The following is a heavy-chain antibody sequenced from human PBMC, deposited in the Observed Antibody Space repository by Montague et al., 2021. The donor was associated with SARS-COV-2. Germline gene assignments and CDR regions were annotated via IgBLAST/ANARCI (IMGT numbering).Heavy chain of an antibody. J-gene: IGHJ4*02. CDR2: IYHSGTT. Sequence: TLSLTCAVSGGSISSAGYSWSWIRQPPGKGLEWIGYIYHSGTTYYNPSLKGRVTISVDRSKNQFSLKLTSVTAADTAVYYCARVVSVRHTRGFSYGQLTSKTGSNCFDSWGQGTLVTVSS. D-gene: IGHD5-18*01. V-gene: IGHV4-30-2*01. CDR3: ARVVSVRHTRGFSYGQLTSKTGSNCFDS. CDR1: GGSISSAGYS.